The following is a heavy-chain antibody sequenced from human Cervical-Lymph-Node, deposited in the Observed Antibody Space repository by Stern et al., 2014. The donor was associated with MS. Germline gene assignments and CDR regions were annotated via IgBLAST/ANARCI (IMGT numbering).Heavy chain of an antibody. CDR2: IYESGST. D-gene: IGHD3-22*01. CDR3: ARAPSSGRLAGMDV. Sequence: QVQLQESGPGLVKPSGTLSLTCVVSGGSISGNEWWIWVRQPPGKGLEWIGEIYESGSTNYNPSLESRLTISVDKSTSHISLKLRSVTAADTAVYYCARAPSSGRLAGMDVWGQGIAVTVSS. CDR1: GGSISGNEW. V-gene: IGHV4-4*02. J-gene: IGHJ6*02.